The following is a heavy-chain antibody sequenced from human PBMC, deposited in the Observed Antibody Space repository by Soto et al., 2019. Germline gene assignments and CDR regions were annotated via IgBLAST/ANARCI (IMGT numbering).Heavy chain of an antibody. CDR2: INGSSSTM. CDR1: GFTFGIYS. J-gene: IGHJ5*02. D-gene: IGHD2-15*01. V-gene: IGHV3-48*02. Sequence: EVQLVESGGGLVQRGGSLRLSCAASGFTFGIYSMNWVRQAPGKGLEWISYINGSSSTMYYADSVKGRFIISRDNADNSLYLQMNSLRDADTSVYYCARGDRFRCSGDRCFSYGLFLSWGQGTLVTVSS. CDR3: ARGDRFRCSGDRCFSYGLFLS.